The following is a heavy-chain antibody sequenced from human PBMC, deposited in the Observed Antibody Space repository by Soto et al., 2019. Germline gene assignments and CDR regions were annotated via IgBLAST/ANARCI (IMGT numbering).Heavy chain of an antibody. Sequence: QVQLVQSGAEVKKPGSSVKVSCKASGGTFSSYTISWVRQAPGQGLEWMGRIIPILGIANYAQKFQGRVTITAAKSTSTAYMELSSLRSEDTAGYYCARDSSGSYYGSYWGQGTLVTVSS. D-gene: IGHD1-26*01. CDR1: GGTFSSYT. V-gene: IGHV1-69*08. CDR3: ARDSSGSYYGSY. CDR2: IIPILGIA. J-gene: IGHJ4*02.